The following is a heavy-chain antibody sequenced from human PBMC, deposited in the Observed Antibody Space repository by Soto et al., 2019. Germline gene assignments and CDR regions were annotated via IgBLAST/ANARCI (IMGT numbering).Heavy chain of an antibody. V-gene: IGHV3-23*01. D-gene: IGHD6-6*01. CDR1: GFTFSSYA. CDR2: ISGSGDNT. CDR3: AKRPFAARHTAY. J-gene: IGHJ4*02. Sequence: GGSLRLSCAASGFTFSSYAMTWVRQAPGKGLEWVSTISGSGDNTYYADSVRGRFTISRDNSKNTLYLQMNSLRADDTAVYYCAKRPFAARHTAYWGQGTLVTVSS.